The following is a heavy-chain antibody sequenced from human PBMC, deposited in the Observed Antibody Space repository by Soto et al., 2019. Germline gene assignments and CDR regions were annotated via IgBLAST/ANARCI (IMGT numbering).Heavy chain of an antibody. V-gene: IGHV1-46*03. Sequence: GASVKVSCKASGYTFTSYYMHWVRQAPGQGLEWMGIINPSGGSTSYAQKFQGRVTMTRDTSTSTVYMELSSLRSEDTAVYYCARIAPSFLKSGHDDDFDYWGQGTLVTVSS. CDR3: ARIAPSFLKSGHDDDFDY. CDR1: GYTFTSYY. CDR2: INPSGGST. J-gene: IGHJ4*02. D-gene: IGHD5-12*01.